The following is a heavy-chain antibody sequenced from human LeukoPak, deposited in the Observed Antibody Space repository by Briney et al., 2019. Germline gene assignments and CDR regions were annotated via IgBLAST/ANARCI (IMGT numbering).Heavy chain of an antibody. D-gene: IGHD3-22*01. CDR3: TYDSRGYSFDY. Sequence: GGSLRLSCAASGFTFSSYAMHWVRQAPGKGLEWVAVISSDGSAKYYGDSVKGRFTISRDNSKNTLYLQINTLRAEDTAVYYRTYDSRGYSFDYWGQGTLVIVSS. CDR2: ISSDGSAK. J-gene: IGHJ4*02. V-gene: IGHV3-30-3*01. CDR1: GFTFSSYA.